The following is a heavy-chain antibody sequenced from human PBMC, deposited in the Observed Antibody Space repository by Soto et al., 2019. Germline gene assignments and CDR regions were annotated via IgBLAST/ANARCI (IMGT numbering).Heavy chain of an antibody. D-gene: IGHD6-13*01. CDR3: ASGSSSTKFTSFDY. J-gene: IGHJ4*02. V-gene: IGHV1-69*01. Sequence: QVQLVQSGAEVKKPGSSVKVSCKASGGTFSSYAISWVRQTTGQGLEWMGGIIPIFGTATYAQKFKGRVTITEDESTSTAYMGMIRLGYEDTALYECASGSSSTKFTSFDYWGQGTLVTVSS. CDR1: GGTFSSYA. CDR2: IIPIFGTA.